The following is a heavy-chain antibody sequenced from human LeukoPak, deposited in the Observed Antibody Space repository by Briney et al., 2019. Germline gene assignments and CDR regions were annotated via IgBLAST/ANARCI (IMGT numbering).Heavy chain of an antibody. J-gene: IGHJ3*02. CDR2: IKQDGSEK. D-gene: IGHD1-26*01. V-gene: IGHV3-7*01. Sequence: EGSLRLSCAASGFTFSSYWMSWVRQAPGKGLEWVANIKQDGSEKYYVDSVKGRFTISRDNAKNSLYLQMNSLRAEDTAVYYCARDSGSYYGLNAFDIWGQGTMVTVSS. CDR3: ARDSGSYYGLNAFDI. CDR1: GFTFSSYW.